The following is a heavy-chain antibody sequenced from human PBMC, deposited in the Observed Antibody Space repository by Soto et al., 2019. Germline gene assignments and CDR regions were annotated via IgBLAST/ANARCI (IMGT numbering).Heavy chain of an antibody. D-gene: IGHD3-3*02. CDR1: GFTFSSYA. V-gene: IGHV3-23*01. Sequence: PGGSLRLSCAASGFTFSSYAMSWVRQAPGKGLEWVSVISGSGGSTYYADSVKGRFTISRDISKNTLYLQMYSLRAEDTAVYYCAKDSILGDGYNYFDYWGQGTLVTVSS. J-gene: IGHJ4*02. CDR2: ISGSGGST. CDR3: AKDSILGDGYNYFDY.